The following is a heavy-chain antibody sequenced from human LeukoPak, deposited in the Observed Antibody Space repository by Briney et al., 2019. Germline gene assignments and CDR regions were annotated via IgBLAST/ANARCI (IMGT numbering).Heavy chain of an antibody. CDR1: GFTFSSYA. J-gene: IGHJ4*02. CDR3: VRISSSGWYAGDY. CDR2: ISSIGGST. V-gene: IGHV3-64D*06. D-gene: IGHD6-19*01. Sequence: GGSLILSCSASGFTFSSYAMHWVRQAPGKGLEYVSAISSIGGSTYYADSVKGRFTISRDNSKNTLYLQMSSLRAEDTAVYYCVRISSSGWYAGDYWGQGTLVTVSS.